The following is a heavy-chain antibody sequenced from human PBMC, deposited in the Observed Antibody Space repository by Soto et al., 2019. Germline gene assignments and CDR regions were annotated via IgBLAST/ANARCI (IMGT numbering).Heavy chain of an antibody. V-gene: IGHV3-23*01. CDR3: VNSPTDEADH. D-gene: IGHD4-17*01. Sequence: GRSLALSCAASGFAVSNFAMSLVRRFPGKGLERVSSIGASGAITFYADSVRGRFTVSRDNSKNTLVLQMKSLRVADTAIYYCVNSPTDEADHWGQVHXVAVSS. J-gene: IGHJ5*02. CDR1: GFAVSNFA. CDR2: IGASGAIT.